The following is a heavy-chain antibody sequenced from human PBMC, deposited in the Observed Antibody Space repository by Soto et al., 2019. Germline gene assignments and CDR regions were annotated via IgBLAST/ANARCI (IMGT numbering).Heavy chain of an antibody. D-gene: IGHD6-13*01. V-gene: IGHV3-21*01. CDR2: ISSSSSYI. CDR3: AKRAKIAADRSYYFDY. J-gene: IGHJ4*02. CDR1: GFTVSSNY. Sequence: PGGSLRLSCASSGFTVSSNYMNWVRQAPGKGLEWVSSISSSSSYIYYADSVKGRFTISRDNAKNSLYLQMNSLRAEDTAVYYCAKRAKIAADRSYYFDYWGQGTLVTVSS.